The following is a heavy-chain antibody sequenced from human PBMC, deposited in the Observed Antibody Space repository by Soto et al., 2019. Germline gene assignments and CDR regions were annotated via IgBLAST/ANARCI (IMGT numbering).Heavy chain of an antibody. V-gene: IGHV3-23*01. J-gene: IGHJ6*02. CDR3: AKVGSIAVYHYHYALDV. CDR1: GFTFSSYA. D-gene: IGHD6-6*01. Sequence: PGGSLRLSCAAPGFTFSSYAMSWVRQAPGQGLEWVSAISGSGGSTYYADSVKGRFTISRDNSRQTVYLQMDSLRAEDTAVYYCAKVGSIAVYHYHYALDVWGQGTTVTVSS. CDR2: ISGSGGST.